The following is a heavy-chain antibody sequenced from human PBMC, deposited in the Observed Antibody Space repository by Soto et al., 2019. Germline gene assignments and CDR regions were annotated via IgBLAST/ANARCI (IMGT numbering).Heavy chain of an antibody. CDR1: GFTFSNYW. Sequence: GESLKISCAASGFTFSNYWMHWVRQAPGKGLEWVSRINGDGRTTIYADSVKGRFTISRDNAKNTLYLQMNSLRAEDTAVYYCARAGLGYCTSTSCHPGFDIWGQGTMVTVSS. D-gene: IGHD2-2*01. V-gene: IGHV3-74*01. J-gene: IGHJ3*02. CDR2: INGDGRTT. CDR3: ARAGLGYCTSTSCHPGFDI.